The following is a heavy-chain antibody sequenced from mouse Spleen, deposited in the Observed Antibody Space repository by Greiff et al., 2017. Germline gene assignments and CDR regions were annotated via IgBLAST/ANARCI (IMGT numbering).Heavy chain of an antibody. V-gene: IGHV1-50*01. J-gene: IGHJ2*01. Sequence: QVQLKQPGAELVKPGASVKLSCKASGYTFTSYWMQWVKQRPGQGLEWIGEIDPSDSYTNYNQKFKGKATLTVDTSSSTAYMQLSSLTSEDSAVYYCARGGGDYWGQGTTLTVSS. CDR3: ARGGGDY. CDR1: GYTFTSYW. CDR2: IDPSDSYT.